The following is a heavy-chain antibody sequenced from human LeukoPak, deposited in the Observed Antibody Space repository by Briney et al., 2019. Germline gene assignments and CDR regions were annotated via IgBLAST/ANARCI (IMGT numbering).Heavy chain of an antibody. D-gene: IGHD3-10*01. Sequence: PGGSLRLSCAASGFTFSSYAMSWVRQAPGKGLEWVSSISGSGGRTYYADSVKGRFTISRDNSKNTLDLQMNSLRAEDTAVYYCAPTSQYYGSGNYYKAIDYWGQGTLVTLSS. J-gene: IGHJ4*02. V-gene: IGHV3-23*01. CDR3: APTSQYYGSGNYYKAIDY. CDR2: ISGSGGRT. CDR1: GFTFSSYA.